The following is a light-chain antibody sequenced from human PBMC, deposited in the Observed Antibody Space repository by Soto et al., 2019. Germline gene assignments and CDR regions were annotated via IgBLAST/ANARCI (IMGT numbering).Light chain of an antibody. CDR2: EVT. CDR1: DNDVGRYDY. V-gene: IGLV2-8*01. Sequence: QSALIQPPSVSGSLGLSVTLSCSGTDNDVGRYDYVSWYQQHPGKAPKLLIYEVTKRPSGVPDRFSASKSGNSASLTVSGLQDEDEADYYCMSYAGGNSVTFGGGTKLTVL. CDR3: MSYAGGNSVT. J-gene: IGLJ2*01.